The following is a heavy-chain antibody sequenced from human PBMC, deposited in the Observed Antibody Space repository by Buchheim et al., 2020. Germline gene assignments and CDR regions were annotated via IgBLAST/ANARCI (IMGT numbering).Heavy chain of an antibody. J-gene: IGHJ5*02. CDR2: IYHSGNT. D-gene: IGHD2-15*01. CDR1: GGSIGSGGYY. CDR3: VRVRWVAGGQYRWFDP. V-gene: IGHV4-31*03. Sequence: QVQLQESGPGLVRPSQTLSLTCSVSGGSIGSGGYYWSWVRQHPGKALEWIGYIYHSGNTYYNPSLESRVPISVDTSARQFSLNLRSVTAADTAVYYCVRVRWVAGGQYRWFDPWGQGTL.